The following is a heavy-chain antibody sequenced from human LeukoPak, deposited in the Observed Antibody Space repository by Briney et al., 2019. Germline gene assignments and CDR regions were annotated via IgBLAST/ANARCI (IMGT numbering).Heavy chain of an antibody. Sequence: PGGSLRLSCSAPGFTVSSNYMSWVRQAPGKGLEWVSVIYSGGSTYYADSVKGRFTISRDNSKNTLYLQMNSLRAEDTAVYYCASRSTNVYCCGDCYIDYWGQGTLVTVSS. D-gene: IGHD2-21*01. J-gene: IGHJ4*02. CDR3: ASRSTNVYCCGDCYIDY. V-gene: IGHV3-53*01. CDR2: IYSGGST. CDR1: GFTVSSNY.